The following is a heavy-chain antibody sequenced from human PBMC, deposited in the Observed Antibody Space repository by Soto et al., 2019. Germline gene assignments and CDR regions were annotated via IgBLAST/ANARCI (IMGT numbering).Heavy chain of an antibody. CDR1: GFTFSTYA. D-gene: IGHD4-17*01. CDR3: ARPRGYGVFDAYDI. V-gene: IGHV3-23*01. Sequence: EVQLLESGGGLVQPGGSLRLSCAASGFTFSTYAMSWVRQAPGKGLEWVSALSAIGDSIYYADSVKGRFTISRDNFMNALYLQMNRLRIEDTAVYYCARPRGYGVFDAYDIWGQGTMVTVSS. CDR2: LSAIGDSI. J-gene: IGHJ3*02.